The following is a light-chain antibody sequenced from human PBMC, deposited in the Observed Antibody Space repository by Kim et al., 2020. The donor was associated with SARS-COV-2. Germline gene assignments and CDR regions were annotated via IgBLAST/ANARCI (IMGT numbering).Light chain of an antibody. CDR2: DAS. V-gene: IGKV3-15*01. CDR3: LQYNNWPWT. CDR1: QSVNSN. Sequence: ETVMTQSPATLSASPWEGATLSCRASQSVNSNLAWYQQKPGQAPRLLIYDASSRATGIPARFSGGGSGTDFTLAISSLQSEDFAVYYCLQYNNWPWTFGQGTKVDIK. J-gene: IGKJ1*01.